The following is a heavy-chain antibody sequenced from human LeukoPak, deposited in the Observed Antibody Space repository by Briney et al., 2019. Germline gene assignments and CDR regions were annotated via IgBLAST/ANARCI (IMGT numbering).Heavy chain of an antibody. D-gene: IGHD3-10*01. CDR1: GGSISSGGYS. J-gene: IGHJ4*02. CDR2: IYHSGST. Sequence: SETLSLTCAVSGGSISSGGYSWSWIRQPPGKGLEWIRYIYHSGSTYYNPSLKSRVTISVDRSKNQFSLKLSSVTAADTAVYYCARGLGITMIRGVAHYFDYWGQGTPVTVSS. CDR3: ARGLGITMIRGVAHYFDY. V-gene: IGHV4-30-2*01.